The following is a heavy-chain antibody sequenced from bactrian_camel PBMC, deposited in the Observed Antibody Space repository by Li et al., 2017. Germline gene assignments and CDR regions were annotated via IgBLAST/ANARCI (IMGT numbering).Heavy chain of an antibody. D-gene: IGHD6*01. CDR1: GYTNC. CDR3: AAARSWYCFRSYDY. V-gene: IGHV3S53*01. CDR2: IANDGRT. J-gene: IGHJ4*01. Sequence: QVQLVESGGGSVQAGGSLRLSCVGSGYTNCMGWFRQAPGKERERVAEIANDGRTRYAEAVKGRFTISKDNAKSTLALQMNSLKPEDTAVYFCAAARSWYCFRSYDYWGQGTQVTVS.